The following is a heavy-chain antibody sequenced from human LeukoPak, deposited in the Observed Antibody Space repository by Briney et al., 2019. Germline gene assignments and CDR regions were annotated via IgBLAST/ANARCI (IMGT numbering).Heavy chain of an antibody. V-gene: IGHV3-21*01. D-gene: IGHD3-10*01. CDR2: ISSSSGYI. CDR1: GFTFSSYS. J-gene: IGHJ5*02. CDR3: ARVWFGESGWFDP. Sequence: GGSLRLSCAASGFTFSSYSMNLVRQAPGKGLEWVSFISSSSGYIYYADSVKGRFTISGDNAKNSLYLQMNSLRAEDTAVYYCARVWFGESGWFDPWGQGTLVTVSS.